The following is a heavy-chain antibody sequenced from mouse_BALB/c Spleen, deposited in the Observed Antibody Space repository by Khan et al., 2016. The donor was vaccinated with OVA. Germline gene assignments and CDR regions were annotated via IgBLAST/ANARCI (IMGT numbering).Heavy chain of an antibody. CDR3: ARGGLGLRAYAMDY. Sequence: VQLQQSGPELMKPGASVKISCKASGYSFTSYYIHWVKQSHGKSLEWIGYIDPFNGGTSYNQKFKGKATLTLDNSSSTAYLHLSSLTSEDSAVYFCARGGLGLRAYAMDYWGQGTSVTVSS. V-gene: IGHV1S135*01. J-gene: IGHJ4*01. D-gene: IGHD3-1*01. CDR1: GYSFTSYY. CDR2: IDPFNGGT.